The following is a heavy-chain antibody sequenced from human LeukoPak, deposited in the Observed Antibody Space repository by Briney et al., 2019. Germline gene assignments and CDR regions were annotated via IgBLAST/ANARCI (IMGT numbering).Heavy chain of an antibody. CDR2: IHYSGST. V-gene: IGHV4-39*07. CDR1: GDSISSSFYY. CDR3: ARARYTTSWYDIDY. J-gene: IGHJ4*02. Sequence: SETLSLTCTVSGDSISSSFYYWGWIRQPPGKGLEWIGSIHYSGSTYYNPSLRSPVTLSVDTSKNQFSLRLSSVTAADTAIYYCARARYTTSWYDIDYWGQGTLVTVSS. D-gene: IGHD6-13*01.